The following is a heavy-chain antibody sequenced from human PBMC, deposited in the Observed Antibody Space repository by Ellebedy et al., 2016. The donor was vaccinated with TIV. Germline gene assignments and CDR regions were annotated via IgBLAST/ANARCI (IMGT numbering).Heavy chain of an antibody. Sequence: ASVKVSCKASGYIFTDYGISWVRQAPGQGLEWMGWISGYNGNTNYAQKPQGRVTMTTDTSTNTAYMDLRSLRSDDTAVYFCARDRAWVMVGATTGDYWGQGTLVTVSS. V-gene: IGHV1-18*04. D-gene: IGHD1-26*01. CDR1: GYIFTDYG. J-gene: IGHJ4*02. CDR2: ISGYNGNT. CDR3: ARDRAWVMVGATTGDY.